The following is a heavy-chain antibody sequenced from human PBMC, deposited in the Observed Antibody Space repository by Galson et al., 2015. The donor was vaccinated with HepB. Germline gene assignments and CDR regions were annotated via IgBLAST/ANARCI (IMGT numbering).Heavy chain of an antibody. V-gene: IGHV4-61*01. D-gene: IGHD3-22*01. J-gene: IGHJ4*02. Sequence: QVQLQESGPRLVKPSETLSLTCTVSGDSVSSANYYWSWIRQPPGKRLEWIGYIYYSGSTNYNPSLKSRVTISLDKPRDQFSLKLYSGTAADTAVYYWARVDSSGYKTYYFVYWGQGTLVTVSS. CDR1: GDSVSSANYY. CDR3: ARVDSSGYKTYYFVY. CDR2: IYYSGST.